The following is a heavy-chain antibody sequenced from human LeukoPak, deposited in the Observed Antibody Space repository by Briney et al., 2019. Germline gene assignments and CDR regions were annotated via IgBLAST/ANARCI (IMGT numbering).Heavy chain of an antibody. CDR2: INSDGSST. Sequence: PGGSLRLSCAASGFAFSSYWMHWVRQAPGKGLVWVSRINSDGSSTSYADSVKGRFTISRDNAKNTLYLQMNSLRAEDTAVYYCASGGITRGEVGSFDYWGQGTLVTVSS. CDR3: ASGGITRGEVGSFDY. V-gene: IGHV3-74*01. CDR1: GFAFSSYW. D-gene: IGHD3-16*01. J-gene: IGHJ4*02.